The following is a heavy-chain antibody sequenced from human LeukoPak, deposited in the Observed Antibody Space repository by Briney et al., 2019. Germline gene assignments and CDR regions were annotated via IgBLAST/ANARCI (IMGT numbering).Heavy chain of an antibody. CDR2: ISGSGGST. CDR1: GFTFSSYA. V-gene: IGHV3-23*01. J-gene: IGHJ1*01. D-gene: IGHD2-21*02. CDR3: AKDVATRGYCGGDCYRRGYFQH. Sequence: GGSLRLSCAASGFTFSSYAMSWVRQAPGKGLEWVSAISGSGGSTYYADSVKGRFTISRDNSKNTLYLQMNSLRAEDTAVYYCAKDVATRGYCGGDCYRRGYFQHWGQGTLITVSS.